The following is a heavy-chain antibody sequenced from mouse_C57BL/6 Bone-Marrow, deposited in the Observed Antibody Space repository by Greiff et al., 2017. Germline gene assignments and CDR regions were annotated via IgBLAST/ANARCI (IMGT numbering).Heavy chain of an antibody. D-gene: IGHD4-1*01. V-gene: IGHV1-54*01. CDR3: ARSKNWDSWFAY. CDR2: INPGSGGT. J-gene: IGHJ3*01. CDR1: GYAFTNYL. Sequence: VMLVESGAELVRPGTSVKVSCKASGYAFTNYLIEWVKQRPGQGLEWIGVINPGSGGTNYNEKFKGKATLTADKSSSTAYMQLSSLTSEDSAVYFCARSKNWDSWFAYWGRGTLVTVSA.